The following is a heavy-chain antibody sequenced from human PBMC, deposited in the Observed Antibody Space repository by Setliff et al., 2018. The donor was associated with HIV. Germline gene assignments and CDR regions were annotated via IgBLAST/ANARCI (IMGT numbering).Heavy chain of an antibody. D-gene: IGHD3-22*01. V-gene: IGHV3-21*01. CDR3: ARRKYYYDSTAYFHYKYYGLDV. J-gene: IGHJ6*02. Sequence: PGGSLRLSCAASGFAFSTHTMNWVRQAPGKGLEWVSSISSSGTYIYYADSVKGRFTISRDNAKNSLYLQMNSLRAEDTAVYYCARRKYYYDSTAYFHYKYYGLDVWGQGTTVTVSS. CDR1: GFAFSTHT. CDR2: ISSSGTYI.